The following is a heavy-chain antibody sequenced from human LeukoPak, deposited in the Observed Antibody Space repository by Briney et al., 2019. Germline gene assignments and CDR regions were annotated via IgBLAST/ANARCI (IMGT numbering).Heavy chain of an antibody. D-gene: IGHD3-22*01. CDR3: ARDYYYDSSGYSGY. V-gene: IGHV3-33*01. CDR1: GFTFSSYG. J-gene: IGHJ4*02. Sequence: GGSLRLSCAASGFTFSSYGMHWVRQAPGKGLEWVAVIWYDGSNKYYADSVKGRFTISRDNAKNSLYLQMNSLRAEDTAVYYCARDYYYDSSGYSGYWGQGTLVTVSS. CDR2: IWYDGSNK.